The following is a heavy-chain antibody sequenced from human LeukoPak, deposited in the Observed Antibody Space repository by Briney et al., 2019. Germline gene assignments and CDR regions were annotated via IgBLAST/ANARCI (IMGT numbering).Heavy chain of an antibody. CDR2: IRYDGSNK. V-gene: IGHV3-30*02. CDR3: AKDHYDFWSGSLYYYMDV. Sequence: GGSLRLSCAASGFTFSSYGMHWVRQAPGKGLEWVAFIRYDGSNKYYADSVKGRFTISRDNSKNTLYLQMNSLRAEDTAVYYCAKDHYDFWSGSLYYYMDVWGKGTTVTVSS. J-gene: IGHJ6*03. D-gene: IGHD3-3*01. CDR1: GFTFSSYG.